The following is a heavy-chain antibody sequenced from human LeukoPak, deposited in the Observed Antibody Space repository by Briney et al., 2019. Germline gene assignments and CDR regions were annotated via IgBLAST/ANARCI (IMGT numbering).Heavy chain of an antibody. CDR2: ISGSGGST. D-gene: IGHD6-6*01. CDR3: AKGGPFSTSSQKYFDP. V-gene: IGHV3-23*01. CDR1: GFTFSSYG. Sequence: PGGSLRLSCAASGFTFSSYGMSWVRQAPGKGLEWVSAISGSGGSTYYADSVKGRFTISRDNSKNTLYLQMNSLRDEDTAVFYCAKGGPFSTSSQKYFDPWGQGSLVIVS. J-gene: IGHJ5*02.